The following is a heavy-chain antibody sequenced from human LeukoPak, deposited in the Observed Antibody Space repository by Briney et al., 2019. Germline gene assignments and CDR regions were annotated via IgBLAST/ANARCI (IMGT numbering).Heavy chain of an antibody. CDR2: INSDGSST. D-gene: IGHD3-22*01. CDR1: GFTFRSYW. CDR3: ARDLDGSGYYSLNAFDI. V-gene: IGHV3-74*01. J-gene: IGHJ3*02. Sequence: GGSLRLSCAASGFTFRSYWMHWVRQAPGKGLVWVSRINSDGSSTSYADSVKGRFTVSRDNAKNTLYLQMNSLRADDTAVYYCARDLDGSGYYSLNAFDIWGQGTMVTVSS.